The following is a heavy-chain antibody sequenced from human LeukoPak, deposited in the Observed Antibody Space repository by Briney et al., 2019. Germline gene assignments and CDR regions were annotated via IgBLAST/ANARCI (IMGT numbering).Heavy chain of an antibody. J-gene: IGHJ3*02. CDR2: ISWNSGSI. Sequence: GGSLRLSCAASGFTFDDYAMHWVRQAPGKGLEWVSGISWNSGSIGYADSVKGRFTISRDNAKNSLYLQMNSLRAEDAALYYCAKPLYYYDSSGYHGTNAFDIWGQGTMVTVSS. CDR3: AKPLYYYDSSGYHGTNAFDI. CDR1: GFTFDDYA. V-gene: IGHV3-9*01. D-gene: IGHD3-22*01.